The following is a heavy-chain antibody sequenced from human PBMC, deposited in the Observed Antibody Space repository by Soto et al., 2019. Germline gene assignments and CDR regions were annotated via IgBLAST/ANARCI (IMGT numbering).Heavy chain of an antibody. Sequence: EVQLVESGGGLVQPGGSLRLSCAAYGFTFSSYWMSWVRQAPGKGLEWVANIKHDGSEKYYVDSVKGRFTISRDNATNSLYLQRNSLRAEYTAVYYCARAGYYGSVSYYSYYYYYIDVWGKGTTVTVSS. CDR3: ARAGYYGSVSYYSYYYYYIDV. D-gene: IGHD3-10*01. V-gene: IGHV3-7*01. CDR2: IKHDGSEK. CDR1: GFTFSSYW. J-gene: IGHJ6*03.